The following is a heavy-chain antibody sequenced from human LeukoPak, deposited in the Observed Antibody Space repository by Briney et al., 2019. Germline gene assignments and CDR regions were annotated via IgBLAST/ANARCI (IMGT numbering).Heavy chain of an antibody. CDR2: ISSSGSTI. J-gene: IGHJ6*03. CDR3: ASMVRGIYYYYYMDV. CDR1: GFTFSSYE. Sequence: GGSLRLSCAASGFTFSSYEMNWVRQAPGKGLEWVSYISSSGSTIYYADSVKGRFTISRDSAKNSLYLQMNSLRAEDTAVYYCASMVRGIYYYYYMDVWGKGTTVTISS. D-gene: IGHD3-10*01. V-gene: IGHV3-48*03.